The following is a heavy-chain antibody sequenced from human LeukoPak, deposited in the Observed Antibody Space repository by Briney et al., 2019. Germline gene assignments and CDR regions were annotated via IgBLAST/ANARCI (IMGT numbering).Heavy chain of an antibody. CDR2: ISYDGSNK. V-gene: IGHV3-30*03. CDR3: ARFPHSWDYYYYYGMDV. Sequence: PGRSLRLSCAASGFTFSSYGMHWVRQAPGKGLEWVAVISYDGSNKYYADSVKGRFTISRDNSKNTLYLQMNSLRAEDTAVYYCARFPHSWDYYYYYGMDVWGQGTTVTVSS. J-gene: IGHJ6*02. D-gene: IGHD6-13*01. CDR1: GFTFSSYG.